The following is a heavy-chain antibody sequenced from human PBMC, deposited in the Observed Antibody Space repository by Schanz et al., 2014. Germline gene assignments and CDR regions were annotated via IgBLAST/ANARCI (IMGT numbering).Heavy chain of an antibody. CDR1: GFSFGNYG. CDR2: FDAHDGRA. Sequence: EVQLLESGGGLVQPGGSLRLSCEASGFSFGNYGMSWVRQAPGKGLEWVSGFDAHDGRAYYADSAKGRFTISRDNSKNTVYLQMNSLRPGDTAVYYCARSRSGFYFDYWGQGTLVTVSS. J-gene: IGHJ4*02. CDR3: ARSRSGFYFDY. D-gene: IGHD1-26*01. V-gene: IGHV3-23*01.